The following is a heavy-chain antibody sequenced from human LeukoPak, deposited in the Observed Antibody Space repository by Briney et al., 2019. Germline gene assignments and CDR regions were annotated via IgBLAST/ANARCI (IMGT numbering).Heavy chain of an antibody. CDR1: GYTFTGYY. CDR2: IHPNSGGT. CDR3: EGGIRYFDWLSSMDV. J-gene: IGHJ6*02. V-gene: IGHV1-2*02. Sequence: ASVRVSCKASGYTFTGYYMHWVRQAPGQGLEWMGWIHPNSGGTNYAQKFQGRVTMTRDTSISTAYMELSRLRSDDTAVYYGEGGIRYFDWLSSMDVWGQGTTVTVSS. D-gene: IGHD3-9*01.